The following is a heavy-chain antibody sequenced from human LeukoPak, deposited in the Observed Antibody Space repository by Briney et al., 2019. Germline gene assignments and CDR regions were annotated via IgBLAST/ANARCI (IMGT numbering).Heavy chain of an antibody. Sequence: GGSLRLSCAASGFTFSSYWMSWVRQAPGKGQEWVANIKQDGSEKYYVDSVKGRFTISRDNAKNSLYLQMNSLRAEDTAVYYCARDDSSGYYYPYYYYGMDVWGQGTTVTVSS. CDR2: IKQDGSEK. CDR3: ARDDSSGYYYPYYYYGMDV. D-gene: IGHD3-22*01. CDR1: GFTFSSYW. J-gene: IGHJ6*02. V-gene: IGHV3-7*01.